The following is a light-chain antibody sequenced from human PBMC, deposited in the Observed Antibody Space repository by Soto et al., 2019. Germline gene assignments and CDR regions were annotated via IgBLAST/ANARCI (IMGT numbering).Light chain of an antibody. CDR3: QSYDSSRSGHVV. CDR2: GNS. Sequence: QYVLTQPPSVSGAPGQRVTISCTGSSSNIGAGYDVHWYQQLPGTAPKLLIYGNSNRPSGVPDGFSGSKSGTSASLAITGLQAEDEADYYCQSYDSSRSGHVVFGGGTKVTVL. CDR1: SSNIGAGYD. V-gene: IGLV1-40*01. J-gene: IGLJ2*01.